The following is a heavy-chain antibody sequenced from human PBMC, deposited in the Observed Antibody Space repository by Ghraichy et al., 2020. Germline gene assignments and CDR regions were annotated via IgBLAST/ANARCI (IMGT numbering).Heavy chain of an antibody. V-gene: IGHV6-1*01. J-gene: IGHJ5*02. D-gene: IGHD2-15*01. CDR1: GASLSSNSAA. CDR3: GRGAGYCSDGSCYSPGWLDP. CDR2: TYYRAKWYN. Sequence: SQTLSLTCAISGASLSSNSAASTCIRHSPSRCLEWLGITYYRAKWYNDYAVSVKSRITTNPDTSKNQFSLQLNSVTTEDTAVYYCGRGAGYCSDGSCYSPGWLDPWGQGTLVTVSS.